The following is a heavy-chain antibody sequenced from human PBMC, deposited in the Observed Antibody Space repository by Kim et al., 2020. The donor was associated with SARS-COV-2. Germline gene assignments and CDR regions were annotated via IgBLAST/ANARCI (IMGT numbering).Heavy chain of an antibody. Sequence: SETLSLTCTVSGGSISSYYWSWIRQPPGKGLEWIGYIYYSGSTNYNPSLKSRVTISVDTSKNQFSLKLSSVTAADTAVYYCARGVAVRSYPLYWYFDLWGRGTLVTVSS. V-gene: IGHV4-59*01. D-gene: IGHD3-10*01. CDR1: GGSISSYY. CDR3: ARGVAVRSYPLYWYFDL. CDR2: IYYSGST. J-gene: IGHJ2*01.